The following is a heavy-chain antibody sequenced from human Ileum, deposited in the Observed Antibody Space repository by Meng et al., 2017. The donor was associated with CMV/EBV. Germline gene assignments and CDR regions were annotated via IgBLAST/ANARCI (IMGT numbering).Heavy chain of an antibody. V-gene: IGHV2-5*02. CDR1: SLTSRPVG. J-gene: IGHJ4*02. CDR3: VHRKDYSGNWNGGSVDF. D-gene: IGHD1-1*01. Sequence: SLTSRPVGGSWIRQPKGKALEWLAFIYWDDDKRYSPSLKSRLTIAKDAPRNQVVLTMTNMGPADTATYHCVHRKDYSGNWNGGSVDFWGQGALVTVSS. CDR2: IYWDDDK.